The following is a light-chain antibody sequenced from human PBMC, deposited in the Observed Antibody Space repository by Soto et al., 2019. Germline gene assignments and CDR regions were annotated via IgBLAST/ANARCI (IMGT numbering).Light chain of an antibody. J-gene: IGKJ1*01. CDR1: QSVSSN. Sequence: EIVMTQSPATLSLSPGERVTLSCRASQSVSSNLAWYQQKPGQAPRLLIHGASTRAPGFPARFSGSGSGTDFTLTISSLQSEDFAVYYCQQYNNWPWTFGQGTKVDIK. CDR3: QQYNNWPWT. V-gene: IGKV3-15*01. CDR2: GAS.